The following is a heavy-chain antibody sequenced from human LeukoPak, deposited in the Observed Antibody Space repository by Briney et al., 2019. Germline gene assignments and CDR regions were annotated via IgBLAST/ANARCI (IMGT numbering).Heavy chain of an antibody. CDR3: ARTGGSFYFYYYMDV. D-gene: IGHD1-26*01. Sequence: SETLSLTCTVSGGSISSYYWSWIRQPAGKGLEWIGHIYTSGRTNYNPSLKSRVTMSVDPSKNQFSLNLSSVTAADTAVYYCARTGGSFYFYYYMDVWGKGTTLTVSS. CDR1: GGSISSYY. J-gene: IGHJ6*03. CDR2: IYTSGRT. V-gene: IGHV4-4*07.